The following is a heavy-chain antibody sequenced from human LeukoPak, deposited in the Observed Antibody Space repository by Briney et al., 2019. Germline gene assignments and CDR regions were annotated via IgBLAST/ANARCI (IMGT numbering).Heavy chain of an antibody. CDR1: GFTFSSYD. Sequence: PGRSLRLSCAASGFTFSSYDMHWVRQAPGKGLEWVSVIWYDGSHKYYADSVKGRFTISRDNSKNTLYLQMNSLRAEDTAVYYCAKEGVASSGPNLFAFDIWGQGTMVTVSS. CDR2: IWYDGSHK. CDR3: AKEGVASSGPNLFAFDI. D-gene: IGHD3-22*01. J-gene: IGHJ3*02. V-gene: IGHV3-33*06.